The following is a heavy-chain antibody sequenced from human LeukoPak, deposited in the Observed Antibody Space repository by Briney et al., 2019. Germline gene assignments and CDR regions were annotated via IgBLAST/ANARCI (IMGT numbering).Heavy chain of an antibody. V-gene: IGHV1-69*05. CDR3: ASLPGIAVAGTGY. D-gene: IGHD6-19*01. CDR1: GGTFSSYA. Sequence: SVKVSCXASGGTFSSYAISWVRQAPGQGLEWMGRIIPIFGTANYAQKFQGRVTITTDESTSTAYMELSSLRSEDTAVYYCASLPGIAVAGTGYWGQGTLVTVSS. J-gene: IGHJ4*02. CDR2: IIPIFGTA.